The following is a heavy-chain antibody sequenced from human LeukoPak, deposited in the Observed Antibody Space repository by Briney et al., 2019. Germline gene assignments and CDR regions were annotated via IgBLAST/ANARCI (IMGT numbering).Heavy chain of an antibody. CDR3: ARRSAYSYFQH. CDR1: GGSCSGYY. CDR2: INHSGST. J-gene: IGHJ1*01. V-gene: IGHV4-34*01. D-gene: IGHD3-3*01. Sequence: SETLSLTCAVYGGSCSGYYWGWLRQPPGKGLEWIGEINHSGSTNYNPSLKSRVTISVDTSKNQFSLKLSSVTAADTAVYYCARRSAYSYFQHWGQGTLVTVSS.